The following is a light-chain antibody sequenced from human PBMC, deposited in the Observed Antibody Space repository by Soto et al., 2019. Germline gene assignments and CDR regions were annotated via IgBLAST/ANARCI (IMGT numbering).Light chain of an antibody. J-gene: IGKJ2*01. CDR2: GAS. CDR1: QSVSSSY. Sequence: EIVLTQSPGTLSLSPGERATLSCRASQSVSSSYLAWYQQKPGQAPRLLIYGASSRATGIPDRFSGSGSGKDFTLTISRLEPEDFAVYYCQQYGSSPPYTFGQGTK. V-gene: IGKV3-20*01. CDR3: QQYGSSPPYT.